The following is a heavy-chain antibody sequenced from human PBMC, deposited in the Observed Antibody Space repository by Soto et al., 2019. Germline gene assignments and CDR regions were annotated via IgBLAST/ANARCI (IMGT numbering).Heavy chain of an antibody. CDR3: ARPSIAARPDYYYGMDV. J-gene: IGHJ6*02. CDR2: IIPIFGTA. CDR1: GYTFTSYG. D-gene: IGHD6-6*01. Sequence: ASVKVSCKASGYTFTSYGISWVRQAPGQGLEWMGGIIPIFGTANYAQKFQGRVTITADESTSTAYMELSSLRSEDTAVYYCARPSIAARPDYYYGMDVWGQGTTVTVSS. V-gene: IGHV1-69*13.